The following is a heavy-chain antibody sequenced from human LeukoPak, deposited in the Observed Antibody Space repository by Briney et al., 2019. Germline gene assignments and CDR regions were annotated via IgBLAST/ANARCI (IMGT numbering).Heavy chain of an antibody. CDR3: ARDGGTFRGVIPRWFDP. Sequence: GGSLRLSCAASGFTFSSDTMNWVRQAPGKGLEWVSSISSSMSYIYYADSVKGRFTISRDNAKNSLYLQMNSLRDEDTAVYYCARDGGTFRGVIPRWFDPWGQGTLVTVSS. CDR1: GFTFSSDT. CDR2: ISSSMSYI. V-gene: IGHV3-21*01. D-gene: IGHD3-10*01. J-gene: IGHJ5*02.